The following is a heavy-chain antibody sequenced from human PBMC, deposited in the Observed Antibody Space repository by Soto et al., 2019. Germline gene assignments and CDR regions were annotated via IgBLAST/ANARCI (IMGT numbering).Heavy chain of an antibody. CDR3: ARDLRGERRACAFDN. V-gene: IGHV4-31*03. J-gene: IGHJ3*02. D-gene: IGHD3-10*01. CDR1: GDSISSGGYY. Sequence: PSETLSLTCTVSGDSISSGGYYWSWSRHLPAEGLEWIGYITHSGYTYYNPDHKSRVTISVDTSKDQFSLKLSSVTAAVTAVYYCARDLRGERRACAFDNWGRGTMVTVSS. CDR2: ITHSGYT.